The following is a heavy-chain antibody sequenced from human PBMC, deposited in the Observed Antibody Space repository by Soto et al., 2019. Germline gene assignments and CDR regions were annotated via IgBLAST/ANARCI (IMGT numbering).Heavy chain of an antibody. D-gene: IGHD6-6*01. V-gene: IGHV4-31*03. CDR2: IYYSGST. CDR1: GGSISSGGYY. Sequence: HVQLQESGPGLVKPSQTLSLTCTVSGGSISSGGYYWSWIRQHPGKGLEWIGYIYYSGSTYYNPSLKSRVTISVDTSKSQFSLKLSSVTAADTAVYYCARSSTSSSYYYGMDVWGQGTTVTVSS. CDR3: ARSSTSSSYYYGMDV. J-gene: IGHJ6*02.